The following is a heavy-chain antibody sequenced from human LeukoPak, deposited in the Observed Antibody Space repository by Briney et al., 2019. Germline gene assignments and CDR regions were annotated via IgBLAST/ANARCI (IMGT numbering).Heavy chain of an antibody. V-gene: IGHV1-69*13. CDR1: GGTFGSYA. Sequence: ASVKVSCKASGGTFGSYAISWVRQAPGQGLEWMGGIIPIFGTANYAQKFQGRVTITADESTSTAYMELSSLRSEDTAVYYCAREGYSSSWYFDYWGQGTLVTVSS. J-gene: IGHJ4*02. CDR2: IIPIFGTA. D-gene: IGHD6-13*01. CDR3: AREGYSSSWYFDY.